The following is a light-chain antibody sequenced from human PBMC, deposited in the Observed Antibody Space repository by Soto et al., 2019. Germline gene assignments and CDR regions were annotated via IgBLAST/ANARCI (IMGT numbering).Light chain of an antibody. CDR2: GAS. J-gene: IGKJ1*01. CDR3: QQRNNWPRT. CDR1: QSVSRSY. Sequence: ILLTQSPGTPSLSPGERATLSCRAGQSVSRSYLAWYQQKPGHAPSLLIYGASSRATGIPERFSGSGSGTDVTLTISSLEPEDVELYYCQQRNNWPRTFGQGTKVDIK. V-gene: IGKV3D-20*02.